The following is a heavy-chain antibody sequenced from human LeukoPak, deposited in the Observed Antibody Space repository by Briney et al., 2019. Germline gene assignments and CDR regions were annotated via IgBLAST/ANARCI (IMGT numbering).Heavy chain of an antibody. Sequence: PSETLSLTCTVSGGSIRGYYWSWIRQHPGKGLEWIGYIYYSGSTYYNPSLKSRVTISIDTSKNQFSLKLSSVTAADTAVYYCARDGHYDILTGYYEMDVWGQGTTVTVSS. CDR1: GGSIRGYY. CDR3: ARDGHYDILTGYYEMDV. CDR2: IYYSGST. V-gene: IGHV4-31*03. J-gene: IGHJ6*02. D-gene: IGHD3-9*01.